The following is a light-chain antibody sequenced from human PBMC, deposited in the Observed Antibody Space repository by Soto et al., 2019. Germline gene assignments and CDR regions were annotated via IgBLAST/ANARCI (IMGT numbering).Light chain of an antibody. V-gene: IGLV2-14*01. Sequence: QSALTQPASVSGSPGQSITISCTGTSSDVGGYNYVSWYQEHPGKAPKLMIYDVSNRPSGVSNRFSGSKSGNTASLTISGLQAEDEADYYCSSYTSDSTYVFGTGTKVPVL. CDR2: DVS. CDR1: SSDVGGYNY. CDR3: SSYTSDSTYV. J-gene: IGLJ1*01.